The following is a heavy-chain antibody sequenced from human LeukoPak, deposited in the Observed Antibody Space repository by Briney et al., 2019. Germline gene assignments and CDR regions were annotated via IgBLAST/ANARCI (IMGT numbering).Heavy chain of an antibody. D-gene: IGHD3-10*01. CDR2: VSYSSSTI. V-gene: IGHV3-48*02. J-gene: IGHJ4*02. CDR3: ARDAHIVRGVNPLDY. Sequence: GGSLRLSCAASGFTFSSYSMNWVRQAPGKGLEWISYVSYSSSTIYYADSVKGRFAISRDNAKNSLYLQMNSLRDEDTAVYYCARDAHIVRGVNPLDYWGQGTLVTVSS. CDR1: GFTFSSYS.